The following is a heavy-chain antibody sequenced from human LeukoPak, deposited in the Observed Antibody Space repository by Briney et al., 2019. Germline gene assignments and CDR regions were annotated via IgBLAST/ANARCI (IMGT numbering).Heavy chain of an antibody. D-gene: IGHD1-26*01. CDR3: ARIWDGYSGSDY. Sequence: GGSLRLSCAASGFTFSSYSMNWVRQAPGKGLEWVSSISSSSSYIYYADSVKGRFTISRDNAKNSLYLQMNSLRAEDTAVYYCARIWDGYSGSDYWGQGTLVTVSS. CDR1: GFTFSSYS. J-gene: IGHJ4*02. CDR2: ISSSSSYI. V-gene: IGHV3-21*01.